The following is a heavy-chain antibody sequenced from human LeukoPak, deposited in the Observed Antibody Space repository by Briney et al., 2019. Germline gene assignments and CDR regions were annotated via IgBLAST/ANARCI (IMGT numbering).Heavy chain of an antibody. J-gene: IGHJ6*02. CDR2: ISSSGSTI. V-gene: IGHV3-11*01. CDR3: AKGGYYYYYYGMDV. CDR1: GFTFSDYY. D-gene: IGHD3-16*01. Sequence: PGGSLRLSCAASGFTFSDYYMSWICQAPGKGLEWVSYISSSGSTIYYADSVKGRFTISRDNAKNSLYLQMNSLRAEDTALYYCAKGGYYYYYYGMDVWGQGTTVTVSS.